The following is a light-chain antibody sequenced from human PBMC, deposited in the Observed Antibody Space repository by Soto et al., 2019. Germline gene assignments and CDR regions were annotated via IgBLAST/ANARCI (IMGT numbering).Light chain of an antibody. CDR3: QQYGRSPPT. Sequence: EIVLTQSPGTLSLSPGERATLSCRASQSVRSNSLAWYQQKPGQAPRLLIYVASTRATGIPDRFSGSGSGTDFSLTITRLEPEEFAVFYCQQYGRSPPTFGGGTNMEIK. CDR1: QSVRSNS. V-gene: IGKV3-20*01. CDR2: VAS. J-gene: IGKJ4*01.